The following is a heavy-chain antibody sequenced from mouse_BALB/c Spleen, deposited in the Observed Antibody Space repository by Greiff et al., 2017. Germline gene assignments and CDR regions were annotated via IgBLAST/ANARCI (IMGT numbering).Heavy chain of an antibody. J-gene: IGHJ4*01. CDR3: ARGKYGNWAMDY. CDR2: IYPGNSDT. CDR1: GYSFTSYW. V-gene: IGHV1-5*01. D-gene: IGHD2-1*01. Sequence: EVKLMESGTELARPGASVKMSCKASGYSFTSYWMHWVKQRPGQGLEWIGAIYPGNSDTSYNQKFKGKAKLTAVTSASTAYMELSSLTNEDSAVYYCARGKYGNWAMDYWGQGTSVTVSS.